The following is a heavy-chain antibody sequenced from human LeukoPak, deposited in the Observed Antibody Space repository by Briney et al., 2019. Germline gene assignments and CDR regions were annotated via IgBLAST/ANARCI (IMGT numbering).Heavy chain of an antibody. Sequence: SGTLSLTCAVSGDSISSSNWWSWVRQPPGKGLEWIGEIFHSGSTNYNPSLKSRVTVSIDKSKNHFSLRLRSVTAADTAVYYCARHTPSILGTQTGYSSSWYWGAFDYWGQGTLVTVSS. CDR2: IFHSGST. D-gene: IGHD6-13*01. J-gene: IGHJ4*02. CDR1: GDSISSSNW. V-gene: IGHV4-4*02. CDR3: ARHTPSILGTQTGYSSSWYWGAFDY.